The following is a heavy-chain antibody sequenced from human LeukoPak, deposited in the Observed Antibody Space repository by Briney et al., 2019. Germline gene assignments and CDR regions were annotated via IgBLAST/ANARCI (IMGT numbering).Heavy chain of an antibody. J-gene: IGHJ6*02. CDR3: ARGPGGSPRRYYYYYGTDV. D-gene: IGHD1-26*01. V-gene: IGHV4-4*07. CDR2: IYTSGST. CDR1: GGSISSYY. Sequence: SETLSLTCTVSGGSISSYYWSWIRQPAGKGLEGIGRIYTSGSTNYNPSLKSRVTMSVDTSKNQFSLKLSSVTAADTAVYYCARGPGGSPRRYYYYYGTDVWGQGTTVTVSS.